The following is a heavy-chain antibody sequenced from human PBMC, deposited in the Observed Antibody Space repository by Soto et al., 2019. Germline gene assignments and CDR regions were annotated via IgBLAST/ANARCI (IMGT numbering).Heavy chain of an antibody. D-gene: IGHD5-12*01. V-gene: IGHV3-7*01. Sequence: EVQLVESGGGLVQPGGSLRLSCAASGSSFSNYWMSWVRQAPGKGLEWVANIKQDGSEKYYVDSVKGRFTISRDNAKNSLYLQMNSLRAEDTAVYYCARDGSGYVGVFHWGQGTLVTVSS. CDR1: GSSFSNYW. CDR3: ARDGSGYVGVFH. J-gene: IGHJ4*02. CDR2: IKQDGSEK.